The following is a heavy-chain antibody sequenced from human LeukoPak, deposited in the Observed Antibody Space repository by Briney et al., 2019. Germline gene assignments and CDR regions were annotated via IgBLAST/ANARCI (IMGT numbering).Heavy chain of an antibody. CDR3: AQAWAYSGRYYFDY. D-gene: IGHD1-26*01. CDR1: GFTFSSYA. Sequence: PGGSLRLSCAASGFTFSSYAMSWVRQAPGKGLEWVSAISGSGGSTYYADSVKGRFTISRDNSKNTLYLQMNSLRAEDTAVYYCAQAWAYSGRYYFDYWGQGTLVTVSS. CDR2: ISGSGGST. J-gene: IGHJ4*02. V-gene: IGHV3-23*01.